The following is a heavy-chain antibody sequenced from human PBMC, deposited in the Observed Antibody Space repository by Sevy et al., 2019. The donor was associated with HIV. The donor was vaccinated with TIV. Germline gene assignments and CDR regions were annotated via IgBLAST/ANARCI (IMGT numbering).Heavy chain of an antibody. J-gene: IGHJ4*02. Sequence: GVSLRLSCAASGFTFSSYEMNWVRQAPGKGLEWVSYISNSGTTISYSDSVKGRFTISRDNARNSLYLQMNSLRAEDTAVYYCARDLPPSATTVAHFDCWGQGTLVTASS. CDR2: ISNSGTTI. CDR1: GFTFSSYE. D-gene: IGHD4-17*01. V-gene: IGHV3-48*03. CDR3: ARDLPPSATTVAHFDC.